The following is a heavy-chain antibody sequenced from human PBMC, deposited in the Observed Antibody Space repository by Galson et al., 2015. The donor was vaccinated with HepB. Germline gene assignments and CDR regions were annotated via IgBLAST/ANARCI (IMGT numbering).Heavy chain of an antibody. CDR1: GFTFSSYG. Sequence: SLRLSCAASGFTFSSYGMHWVRQAPGKGLEWVAFIRYDGSNKYYADSVKGRFTISRDNSKNTLYLQMNSLKTEDTAVYYCTTLTLVVPAATDYDAFDIWGQGTMVTVSS. V-gene: IGHV3-30*02. J-gene: IGHJ3*02. CDR2: IRYDGSNK. D-gene: IGHD2-2*01. CDR3: TTLTLVVPAATDYDAFDI.